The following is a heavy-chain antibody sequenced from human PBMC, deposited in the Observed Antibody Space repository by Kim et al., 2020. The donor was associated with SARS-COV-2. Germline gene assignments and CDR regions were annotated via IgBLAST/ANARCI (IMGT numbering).Heavy chain of an antibody. J-gene: IGHJ6*02. CDR2: TT. D-gene: IGHD4-17*01. V-gene: IGHV3-48*03. CDR3: TREDYRAMDV. Sequence: TTYHADSGKGRFTISRDSAKNSLYLQMNSLRAEDTAVYYCTREDYRAMDVWGQGTTVTVSS.